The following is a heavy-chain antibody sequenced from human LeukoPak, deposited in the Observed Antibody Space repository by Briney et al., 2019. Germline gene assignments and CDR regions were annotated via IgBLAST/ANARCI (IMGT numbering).Heavy chain of an antibody. CDR2: ISSSSSYI. D-gene: IGHD3-9*01. CDR3: ARDAHHYDILTGYYKGIDY. CDR1: RFTFSSYS. V-gene: IGHV3-21*04. J-gene: IGHJ4*02. Sequence: GGSLRLSCAASRFTFSSYSMNWVRQAPGKGLEWVSSISSSSSYIYYADSVKGRFTISRDNAKNSLYLQMNSLRAEDTAVYYCARDAHHYDILTGYYKGIDYWGQGTLVTVSS.